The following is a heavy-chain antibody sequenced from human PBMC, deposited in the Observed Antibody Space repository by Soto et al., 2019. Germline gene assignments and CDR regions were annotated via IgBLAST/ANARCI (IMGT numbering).Heavy chain of an antibody. Sequence: QVQLVQSGAEVRKPGASVKVSCKASGYTFTSYGINWVRQAPGQGLEWMGWINGYNGNTNYAQNLQDRVTLTTEPSTSTAYMELRSLRSDDTAVYYCARAGLIVVAGLFDYWGQGTLVTVSS. CDR3: ARAGLIVVAGLFDY. D-gene: IGHD3-22*01. V-gene: IGHV1-18*01. J-gene: IGHJ4*02. CDR2: INGYNGNT. CDR1: GYTFTSYG.